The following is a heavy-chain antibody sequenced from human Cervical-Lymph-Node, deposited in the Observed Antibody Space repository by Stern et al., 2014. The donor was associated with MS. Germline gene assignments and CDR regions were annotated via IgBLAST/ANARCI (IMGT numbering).Heavy chain of an antibody. CDR1: GFSLSNSG. V-gene: IGHV3-30*03. CDR3: MGVGDAMHV. CDR2: MSFVGGNI. Sequence: VQLEESGGGVVQPGRSLTLSCAASGFSLSNSGMHWVRQAPGKGLEWVAVMSFVGGNIKYGDSVKGRFSISRDMANNTLFLQMNSLRPEDTAVYYCMGVGDAMHVWGQGTTVIVSS. J-gene: IGHJ6*02.